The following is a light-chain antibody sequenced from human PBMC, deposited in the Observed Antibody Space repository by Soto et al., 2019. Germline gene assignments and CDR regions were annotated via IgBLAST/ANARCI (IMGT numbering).Light chain of an antibody. Sequence: DIQMTQAPSSLSASVGDRVTITCRARQDIDSYLNWYQQNPGKAPNLLIDGASSLHRGVTSRFSGSGSGTDFTRTISSLQPEDFAPYYCQQSYSYPPYTFGQGTKLDI. CDR2: GAS. CDR1: QDIDSY. V-gene: IGKV1-39*01. CDR3: QQSYSYPPYT. J-gene: IGKJ2*01.